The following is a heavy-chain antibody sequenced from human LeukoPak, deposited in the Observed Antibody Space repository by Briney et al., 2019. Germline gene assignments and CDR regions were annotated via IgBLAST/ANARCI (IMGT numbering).Heavy chain of an antibody. D-gene: IGHD1-1*01. CDR3: ARVGGTNYYYYGMDV. CDR2: IYDSGST. V-gene: IGHV4-59*01. Sequence: SETLSLTCTVSGSSISSYYWSWIRQPPGKGLEWIGYIYDSGSTNYNPSLKSRVTISVDTSKNQFSLKLSSVTAADTAMYYCARVGGTNYYYYGMDVWGQGTTVTVSS. J-gene: IGHJ6*02. CDR1: GSSISSYY.